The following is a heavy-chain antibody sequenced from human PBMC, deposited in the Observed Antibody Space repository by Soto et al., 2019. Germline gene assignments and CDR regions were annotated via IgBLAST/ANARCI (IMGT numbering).Heavy chain of an antibody. V-gene: IGHV3-30*04. D-gene: IGHD3-22*01. CDR3: ARGGGTMIVVVSDFDY. CDR2: ISYDGSNK. J-gene: IGHJ4*02. Sequence: GGSLRLSCAASGFTFSSYAMHWVRQAPGKGLEWVAVISYDGSNKYYADSVKGRFTISRDNSKNTLYLQMNSLRAEDTAVYYCARGGGTMIVVVSDFDYWGQGTLVTVSS. CDR1: GFTFSSYA.